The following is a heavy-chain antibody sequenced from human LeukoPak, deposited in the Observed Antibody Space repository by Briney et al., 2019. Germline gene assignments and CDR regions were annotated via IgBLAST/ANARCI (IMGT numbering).Heavy chain of an antibody. J-gene: IGHJ4*02. D-gene: IGHD6-19*01. CDR1: GYTFTGYY. CDR2: INPNSGGT. V-gene: IGHV1-2*04. Sequence: ASVKVSCKASGYTFTGYYMHWVRQAPGQGLEWMGWINPNSGGTNYAQKFQGWVTVTRDTSISTAYMELSRLRSDDTAVYYCARNSHGYSSAWLQFNFDYWGQGTLVTVSS. CDR3: ARNSHGYSSAWLQFNFDY.